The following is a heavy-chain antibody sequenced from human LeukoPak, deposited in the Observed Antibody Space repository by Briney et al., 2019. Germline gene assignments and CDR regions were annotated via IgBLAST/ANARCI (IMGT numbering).Heavy chain of an antibody. CDR3: ARSYDFWSGFIRVQKEVLGYYYYYYMDV. V-gene: IGHV3-21*01. D-gene: IGHD3-3*01. CDR1: GFNIMNNY. J-gene: IGHJ6*03. CDR2: ISSSSSYI. Sequence: PGGSLRLSCAASGFNIMNNYISWVRQAPGKGLEWVSSISSSSSYIYYADSVKGRFTISRDNAKNSLYLQMNSLRAEDTAVYYCARSYDFWSGFIRVQKEVLGYYYYYYMDVWGKGTTVTVSS.